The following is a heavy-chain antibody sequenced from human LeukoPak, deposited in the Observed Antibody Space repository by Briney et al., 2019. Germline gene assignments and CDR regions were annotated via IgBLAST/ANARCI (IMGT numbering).Heavy chain of an antibody. D-gene: IGHD3-10*01. Sequence: SETLSLTCTVSGGSIRSSYYYWGWIRQPPGKGLEWIVSIYDSGSTYYNPSLKSRFPISVDTAQNQFSLRPNSLTAADTAVYYCARHYGPWGQGTPVTVSS. V-gene: IGHV4-39*01. CDR3: ARHYGP. J-gene: IGHJ5*02. CDR2: IYDSGST. CDR1: GGSIRSSYYY.